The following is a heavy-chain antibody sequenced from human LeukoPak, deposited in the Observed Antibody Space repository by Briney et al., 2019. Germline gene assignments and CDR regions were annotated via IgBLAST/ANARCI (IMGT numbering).Heavy chain of an antibody. Sequence: PGGSLRLSCAASGFTFSSYSMNWVRQAPGKGLEWVSSISSSSSYIYYADSVKGRFTISRDNAKNSLYLQMNSLRAEDTAVYYCARSMVRGVSGAFDIWGQGTMVTVSS. V-gene: IGHV3-21*01. D-gene: IGHD3-10*01. J-gene: IGHJ3*02. CDR2: ISSSSSYI. CDR3: ARSMVRGVSGAFDI. CDR1: GFTFSSYS.